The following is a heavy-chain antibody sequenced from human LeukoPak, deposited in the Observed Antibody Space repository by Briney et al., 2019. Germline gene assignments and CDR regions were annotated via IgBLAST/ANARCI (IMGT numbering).Heavy chain of an antibody. J-gene: IGHJ5*01. D-gene: IGHD1-26*01. CDR1: GFTFTTST. Sequence: GGSLRLSCAVSGFTFTTSTMSWVRQAPGKGLEWVSGISGSVATTYYADSVEGRFTISRDTSKDTLCLRMNSLRVEDTAIYYCAKRNCDSGTCFFDSWGQGTLVTVSS. CDR2: ISGSVATT. V-gene: IGHV3-23*01. CDR3: AKRNCDSGTCFFDS.